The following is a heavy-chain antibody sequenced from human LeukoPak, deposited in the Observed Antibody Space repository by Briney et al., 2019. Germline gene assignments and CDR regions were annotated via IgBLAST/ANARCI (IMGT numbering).Heavy chain of an antibody. CDR3: AREARYSGYDYLFDY. D-gene: IGHD5-12*01. CDR1: GYTLTEIS. Sequence: SVKVSCKVSGYTLTEISMHWVRQAPGQGLEWMGGIIPIFGTANYAQKFQGRVTITADESTSTAYMELSSLRSEDTAVYYCAREARYSGYDYLFDYWGQGTLVTVSS. V-gene: IGHV1-69*13. J-gene: IGHJ4*02. CDR2: IIPIFGTA.